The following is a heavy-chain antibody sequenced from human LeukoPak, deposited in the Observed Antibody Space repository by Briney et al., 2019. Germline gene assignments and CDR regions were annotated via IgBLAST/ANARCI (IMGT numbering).Heavy chain of an antibody. CDR3: ARDSTYGSGSYFLYYYYGMDV. Sequence: GGSLRLSCAASGFTFSSYSMNWVRQAPGKGLEWVSYISSSSSTIYYADSVKGRFTISRDNAKNSLYLQMNSLRAEDTAVYYCARDSTYGSGSYFLYYYYGMDVWGQGTTVTVSS. D-gene: IGHD3-10*01. V-gene: IGHV3-48*01. CDR2: ISSSSSTI. CDR1: GFTFSSYS. J-gene: IGHJ6*02.